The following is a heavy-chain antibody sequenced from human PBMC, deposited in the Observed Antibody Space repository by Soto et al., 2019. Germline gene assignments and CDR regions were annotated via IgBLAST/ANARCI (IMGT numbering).Heavy chain of an antibody. D-gene: IGHD3-9*01. CDR1: GFTFSSYA. CDR2: ISGSGGST. Sequence: GGSLRLSCAASGFTFSSYAMSWVRQAPGKGLEWVSAISGSGGSTYYADSVKGRFTISRDNSKNTLYLQMNSLRAEDTAVYYCAKEGILTGYYTIDAFDIWGQGTMVTVSS. J-gene: IGHJ3*02. V-gene: IGHV3-23*01. CDR3: AKEGILTGYYTIDAFDI.